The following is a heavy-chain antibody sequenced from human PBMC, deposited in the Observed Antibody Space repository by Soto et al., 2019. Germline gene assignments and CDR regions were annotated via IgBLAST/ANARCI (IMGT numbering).Heavy chain of an antibody. J-gene: IGHJ4*02. CDR1: GFTFSNSE. V-gene: IGHV3-48*03. CDR3: ASEALCGADCYFFEY. Sequence: GGSLRLSCAASGFTFSNSEMFWVRQSPGKGLEWVSKINYSGSNIYYSKSVKGRFTISRDNAKNSLSLQMNSLTDEDTAIYYCASEALCGADCYFFEYWGPGTLVTVSS. CDR2: INYSGSNI. D-gene: IGHD2-21*02.